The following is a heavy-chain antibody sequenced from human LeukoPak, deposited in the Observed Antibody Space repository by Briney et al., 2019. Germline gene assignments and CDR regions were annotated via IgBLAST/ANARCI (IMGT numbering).Heavy chain of an antibody. CDR3: ARGRGIAL. CDR1: GFTLDNYK. CDR2: IEEDGNKK. D-gene: IGHD6-13*01. J-gene: IGHJ4*02. Sequence: GGSLRLSCATSGFTLDNYKMNWVRQAPGRGLEWVANIEEDGNKKNYVDSVKGRFTISRDNVKNSIYLQMNSLRADDTAVYYCARGRGIALWGQGTLVTVSS. V-gene: IGHV3-7*01.